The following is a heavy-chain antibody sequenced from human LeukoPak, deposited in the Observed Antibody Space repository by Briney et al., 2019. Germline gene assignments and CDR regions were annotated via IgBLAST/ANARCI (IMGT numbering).Heavy chain of an antibody. CDR1: GFTFSSYE. CDR3: ATISVSGYDYWDFEY. CDR2: ISSSGSTI. J-gene: IGHJ4*02. Sequence: GGSLRLSCAASGFTFSSYEMNWVRQAPGKGLEWVSYISSSGSTIYYADSVKGRFTISRDNAKNSLYLQMNSLRAEDTAVYYCATISVSGYDYWDFEYWGQGNLVTVSS. D-gene: IGHD5-12*01. V-gene: IGHV3-48*03.